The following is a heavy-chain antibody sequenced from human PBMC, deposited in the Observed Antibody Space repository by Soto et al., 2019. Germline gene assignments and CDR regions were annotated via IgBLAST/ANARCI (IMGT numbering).Heavy chain of an antibody. J-gene: IGHJ4*02. D-gene: IGHD2-8*01. CDR3: AKYISYAIDY. CDR1: GTSISSYY. V-gene: IGHV4-59*01. CDR2: IHYSGTT. Sequence: SETLSLTCTVSGTSISSYYWSWIRQPPGKGLEWIANIHYSGTTNYNPSLASRVTLSVDTSKNQFSLKMTSVTAADRAMYFCAKYISYAIDYWGRGPLVTVS.